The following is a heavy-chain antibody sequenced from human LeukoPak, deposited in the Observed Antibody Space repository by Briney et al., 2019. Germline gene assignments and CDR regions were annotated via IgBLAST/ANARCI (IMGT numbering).Heavy chain of an antibody. CDR3: ARRAASSGYYFDQ. CDR2: ISSSGGNT. V-gene: IGHV3-23*01. D-gene: IGHD6-19*01. J-gene: IGHJ4*02. CDR1: GFTFSSYA. Sequence: GGSLRLSCAASGFTFSSYAMTWVRQGPGKGLEWVSTISSSGGNTYNADSVKGRFTISRGNSKNTLNLQMSSLRAEDTAVYYCARRAASSGYYFDQWGQGTLVTVSS.